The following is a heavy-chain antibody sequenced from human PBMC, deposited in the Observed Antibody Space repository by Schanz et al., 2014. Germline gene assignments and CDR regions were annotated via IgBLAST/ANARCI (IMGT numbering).Heavy chain of an antibody. CDR1: GYNFTTYT. Sequence: QVQLVQSGSELTRPGASVKVSCKASGYNFTTYTMNWVRQAPGQGLEWMVWINTNTGNPTYAQGFTGRFVFSLDTSASTVYLKSSFLKDDDTAVFFCARGEANWGQYWGQGTLVTVSS. D-gene: IGHD7-27*01. V-gene: IGHV7-4-1*02. CDR2: INTNTGNP. J-gene: IGHJ4*02. CDR3: ARGEANWGQY.